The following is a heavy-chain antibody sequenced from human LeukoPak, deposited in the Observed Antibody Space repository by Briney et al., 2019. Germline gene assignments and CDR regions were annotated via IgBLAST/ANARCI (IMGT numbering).Heavy chain of an antibody. D-gene: IGHD3-22*01. CDR3: AREYYDGSGYGPDY. CDR2: FSGYNGNT. Sequence: ASVKVSCKASGYIFRTYGITWVRQAPRQGLEWRGWFSGYNGNTKYAQKFQGRITMATDTSASTAYMELRSLRFDDTAIYYCAREYYDGSGYGPDYWGQGTLLTVSS. J-gene: IGHJ4*02. CDR1: GYIFRTYG. V-gene: IGHV1-18*01.